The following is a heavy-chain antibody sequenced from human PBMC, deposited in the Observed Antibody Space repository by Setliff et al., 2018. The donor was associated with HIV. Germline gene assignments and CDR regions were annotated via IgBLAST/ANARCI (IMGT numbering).Heavy chain of an antibody. CDR1: GVSFSNYA. CDR2: ISASGGST. D-gene: IGHD3-3*01. Sequence: PSETLSLSCAASGVSFSNYAMSWVRQAPGKGLEWVSIISASGGSTYYADSVKGRFTISRDKSKNTLYLQMNRLTSEDTAVYYCARAFGYHDFWSGYSGDEFDIWGQGTLVTVSS. V-gene: IGHV3-23*01. CDR3: ARAFGYHDFWSGYSGDEFDI. J-gene: IGHJ3*02.